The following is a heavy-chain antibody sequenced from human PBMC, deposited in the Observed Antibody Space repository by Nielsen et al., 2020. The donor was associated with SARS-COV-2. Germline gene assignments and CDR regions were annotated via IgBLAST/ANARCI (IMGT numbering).Heavy chain of an antibody. D-gene: IGHD3-3*01. CDR1: GFIFSSYA. J-gene: IGHJ5*02. Sequence: GESLKISCAASGFIFSSYAMHWVRQAPGKGLEWVAVIYHDVGNKYYGDAVKGRFTISRDNSKKTLFLQMNNLRAEDTAVYYCAREGPDFWSTSDKRGWFGPWGQGILVTVS. CDR2: IYHDVGNK. CDR3: AREGPDFWSTSDKRGWFGP. V-gene: IGHV3-33*01.